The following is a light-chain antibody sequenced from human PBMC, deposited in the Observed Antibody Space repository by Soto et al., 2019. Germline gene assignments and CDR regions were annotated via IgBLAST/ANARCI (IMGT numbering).Light chain of an antibody. CDR3: GTWDSSLSAYV. Sequence: QSVLTQPPSISAAPGQKVTISCSGSSSNIGNHLVSWYQQFPGTAPKLLIYENNKRPSGIPDRFSGSKSGTSATLGITGIQTGDEADYYCGTWDSSLSAYVFGTGTNVTVL. CDR1: SSNIGNHL. CDR2: ENN. J-gene: IGLJ1*01. V-gene: IGLV1-51*02.